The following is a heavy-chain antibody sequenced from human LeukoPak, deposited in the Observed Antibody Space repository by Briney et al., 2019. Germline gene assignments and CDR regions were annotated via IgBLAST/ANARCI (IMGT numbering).Heavy chain of an antibody. CDR2: INPNSGGT. V-gene: IGHV1-2*02. J-gene: IGHJ3*02. Sequence: PGASVKVSCKASGYTFTGYYMHWVRQAPGQGLEWMGWINPNSGGTNYAQKFQGRVTMTRDTSISTAYMELNRLRSDDTAVYYCARLDTAMVTNAFDIWGQGTMVTVSS. CDR1: GYTFTGYY. CDR3: ARLDTAMVTNAFDI. D-gene: IGHD5-18*01.